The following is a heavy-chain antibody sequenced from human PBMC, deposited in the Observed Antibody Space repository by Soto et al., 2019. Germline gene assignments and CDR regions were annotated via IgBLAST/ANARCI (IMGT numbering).Heavy chain of an antibody. CDR3: ARDYYDSSGSNWFDP. CDR2: IYHSGST. V-gene: IGHV4-34*01. J-gene: IGHJ5*02. D-gene: IGHD3-22*01. CDR1: GGSFSCYY. Sequence: SETLSLTCAVYGGSFSCYYWTWIRQPPGKGLEWIGEIYHSGSTNYNPSLKSRVTISVDRSKNQFSLKLSSVTAADTAVYYCARDYYDSSGSNWFDPWGQGTLVTVSS.